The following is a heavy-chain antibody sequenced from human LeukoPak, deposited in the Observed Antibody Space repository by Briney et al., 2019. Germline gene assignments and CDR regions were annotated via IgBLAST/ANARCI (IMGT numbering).Heavy chain of an antibody. CDR1: GFTFSNYW. J-gene: IGHJ4*02. Sequence: GGSLRLSCTVSGFTFSNYWMRWVRQAPGKGLEWVASIDKDGREKRYVDSVEGRFTISRDNAKNSVYLQMTSLGAEDTAVYYCATYTQNFGAPGTDYWGQGTLVTVSS. CDR3: ATYTQNFGAPGTDY. V-gene: IGHV3-7*01. CDR2: IDKDGREK. D-gene: IGHD3-10*01.